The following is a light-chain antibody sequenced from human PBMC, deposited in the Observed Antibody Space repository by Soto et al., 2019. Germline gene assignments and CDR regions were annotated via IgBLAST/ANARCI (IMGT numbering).Light chain of an antibody. CDR3: QQSYSTRMYT. Sequence: DIQMTQSPSSLSASVGDRVTITCRASQSISSYLNWYQQKQGKAPRPLIYAPSSLQSGVPSRFSGSGSGTDCTLTISSLQPEDFATYYCQQSYSTRMYTFGQGTKLEIK. CDR1: QSISSY. V-gene: IGKV1-39*01. CDR2: APS. J-gene: IGKJ2*01.